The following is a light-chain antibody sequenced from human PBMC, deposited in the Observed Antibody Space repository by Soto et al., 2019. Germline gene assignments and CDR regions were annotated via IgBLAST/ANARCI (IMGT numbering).Light chain of an antibody. V-gene: IGKV1-27*01. CDR1: QGISNY. CDR3: QKYTNVPA. J-gene: IGKJ4*01. Sequence: DIPMTQSQSSLSASVGDRVTITCRASQGISNYLAWYQQIPGKVPKLLISAASTLQSGVPSRFSGSGSGTDFTLTISSLQPEDVATYYCQKYTNVPAFGGGTKVEIK. CDR2: AAS.